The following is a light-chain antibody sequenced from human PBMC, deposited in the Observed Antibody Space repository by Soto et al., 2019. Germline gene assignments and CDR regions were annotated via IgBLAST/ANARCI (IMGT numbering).Light chain of an antibody. V-gene: IGKV3-20*01. CDR2: DAS. CDR3: QQCARSPLT. Sequence: EIVLTQSPGTLSLSPGESATLSCRASQSVTNNYLAWYQQKPGQAPRLLIADASRRATGIPDRFSGSGSGTEFTLTISRLEPEDLAVYYCQQCARSPLTFGQGTKVEMK. J-gene: IGKJ1*01. CDR1: QSVTNNY.